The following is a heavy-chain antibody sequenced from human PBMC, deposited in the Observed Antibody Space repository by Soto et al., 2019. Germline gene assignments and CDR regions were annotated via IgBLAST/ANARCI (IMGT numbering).Heavy chain of an antibody. CDR3: AKDKQVVAAAGTSVVCAY. V-gene: IGHV3-23*01. D-gene: IGHD6-13*01. CDR1: GFTFSSYA. J-gene: IGHJ4*02. Sequence: EVQLLESGGGLVQPGGSLRLSCAASGFTFSSYAMSWVRQAPGKGLEWVSAISGSGGSTYYADSVKGRFTISRDNSKNTLYLQMNSLRAEDTAVYYCAKDKQVVAAAGTSVVCAYWGQGTLVTVSS. CDR2: ISGSGGST.